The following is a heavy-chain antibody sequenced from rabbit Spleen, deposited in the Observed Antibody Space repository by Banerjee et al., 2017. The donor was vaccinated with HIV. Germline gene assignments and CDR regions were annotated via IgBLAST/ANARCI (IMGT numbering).Heavy chain of an antibody. CDR2: IDAGGSGFT. D-gene: IGHD1-1*01. J-gene: IGHJ6*01. Sequence: LEESGGDLVKPGASLTLTCIASGVSFSVSSYMCWVRQAPGKGLEWIACIDAGGSGFTYFASWAKGRFTVSKTSSTTVTLHMTGLTAADTATYFCARDTSSSFSSYGMDLWGQGTLVTVS. CDR1: GVSFSVSSY. V-gene: IGHV1S40*01. CDR3: ARDTSSSFSSYGMDL.